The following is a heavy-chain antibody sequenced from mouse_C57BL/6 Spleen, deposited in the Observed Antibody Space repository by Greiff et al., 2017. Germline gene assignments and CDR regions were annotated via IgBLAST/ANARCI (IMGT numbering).Heavy chain of an antibody. D-gene: IGHD2-4*01. CDR2: IYPGDGDT. CDR1: GYAFSSSW. Sequence: QVQLKESGPELVKPGASVKISCKASGYAFSSSWMNWVKQRPGKGLEWIGRIYPGDGDTNYNGKFKGKATLTADKSSSTAYMQLSSLTSEDSAVYFCARSGDYDRDYAMDYWGQGTSVTVSS. V-gene: IGHV1-82*01. CDR3: ARSGDYDRDYAMDY. J-gene: IGHJ4*01.